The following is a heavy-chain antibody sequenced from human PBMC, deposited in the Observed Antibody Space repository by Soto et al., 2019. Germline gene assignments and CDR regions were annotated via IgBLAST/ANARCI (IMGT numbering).Heavy chain of an antibody. J-gene: IGHJ5*02. V-gene: IGHV1-3*01. CDR3: AGEGGTTGTTPEFWFDP. Sequence: GASVKVSCKASGYTFTRYAMHWVRQAPGQRLEWLGWINAGNGNTRYSRKFQGRVTITRDTSARTAYMELSSLRSEDTAVYYCAGEGGTTGTTPEFWFDPWGQGTLVTVSS. D-gene: IGHD1-1*01. CDR1: GYTFTRYA. CDR2: INAGNGNT.